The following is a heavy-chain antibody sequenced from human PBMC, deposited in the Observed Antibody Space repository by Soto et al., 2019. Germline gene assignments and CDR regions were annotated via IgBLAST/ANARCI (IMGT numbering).Heavy chain of an antibody. V-gene: IGHV4-34*01. D-gene: IGHD3-3*01. CDR3: ARAHDFWGGRQQPIDS. Sequence: SETLSRTCAVSGGSCRGLYWTWIRQSPGEGLEWIGDSHHVRITESNPALKSRFSIPVDTSKSQFSLKLSSVTAADTAVYYCARAHDFWGGRQQPIDSWGQG. CDR2: SHHVRIT. CDR1: GGSCRGLY. J-gene: IGHJ4*02.